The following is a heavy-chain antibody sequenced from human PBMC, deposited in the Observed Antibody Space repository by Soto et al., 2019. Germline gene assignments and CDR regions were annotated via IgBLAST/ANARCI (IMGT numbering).Heavy chain of an antibody. D-gene: IGHD2-2*01. CDR1: GGSISTGGYF. CDR3: ARDLCSTTHCNCFDP. V-gene: IGHV4-31*03. CDR2: FYYSGST. Sequence: SETLSLTCTVSGGSISTGGYFWRWIRQHPGKGLEWIGYFYYSGSTYYNPSLKSRVTISVDTSKNQFSLEVSSVTAADTAVYYCARDLCSTTHCNCFDPWGQGTLVTVSS. J-gene: IGHJ5*02.